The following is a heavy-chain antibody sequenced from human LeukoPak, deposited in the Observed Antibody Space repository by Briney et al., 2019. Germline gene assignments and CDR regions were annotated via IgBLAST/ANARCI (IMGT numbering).Heavy chain of an antibody. V-gene: IGHV3-23*01. CDR3: AKDSDLITMVRGILIHGSNAFDI. J-gene: IGHJ3*02. Sequence: GGSVRLSCAASGFAFSSYAMSWVRQAPGKGLEGVSAISGSGGSTYYADCVKGRFTTSRDNSKNPLYLQMNSLRAEDTAVYYCAKDSDLITMVRGILIHGSNAFDIWGQGTMVTASS. CDR2: ISGSGGST. CDR1: GFAFSSYA. D-gene: IGHD3-10*01.